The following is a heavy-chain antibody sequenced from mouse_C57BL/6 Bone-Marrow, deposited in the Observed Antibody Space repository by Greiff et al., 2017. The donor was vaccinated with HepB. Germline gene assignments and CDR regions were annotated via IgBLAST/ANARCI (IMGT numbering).Heavy chain of an antibody. CDR3: ARRGYSNFYAMDY. Sequence: VMLVESGPELVKPGASVKISCKASGYAFSSSWMNWVKQRPGKGLEWIGRIYPGDGDTNYNGKFKGKATLTADKSSSTAYMQLCSLTSEDSAVYFCARRGYSNFYAMDYWGQGTSVTVSS. CDR1: GYAFSSSW. D-gene: IGHD2-5*01. J-gene: IGHJ4*01. CDR2: IYPGDGDT. V-gene: IGHV1-82*01.